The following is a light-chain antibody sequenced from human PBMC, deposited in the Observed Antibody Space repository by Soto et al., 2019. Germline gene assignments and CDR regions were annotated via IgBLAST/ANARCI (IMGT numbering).Light chain of an antibody. CDR2: DDD. J-gene: IGLJ3*02. V-gene: IGLV6-57*04. CDR1: GGDIASAY. Sequence: NFMLTQPHSVSESPGKTVSIPCTRSGGDIASAYVQWYRQRPDSAPTIVIYDDDQRPSGVPDRFSGSIDTSSNSASLTISRLQPEDEADNYCQSYDSSDVVFVGGTKLTVL. CDR3: QSYDSSDVV.